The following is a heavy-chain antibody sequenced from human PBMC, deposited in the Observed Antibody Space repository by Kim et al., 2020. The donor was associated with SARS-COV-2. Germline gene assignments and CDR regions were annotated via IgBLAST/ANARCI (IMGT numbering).Heavy chain of an antibody. V-gene: IGHV3-21*01. CDR3: ARITIAAAGSAGIDY. CDR2: ISSSSSYI. CDR1: GFTFSSYS. D-gene: IGHD6-13*01. J-gene: IGHJ4*02. Sequence: GGSLRLSCAASGFTFSSYSMNWVRQAPGKGLEWVSSISSSSSYIYYADSVKGRFTISRDNAKNSLYLQMNSLRAEDTAVYYCARITIAAAGSAGIDYWGQGTLVTVSS.